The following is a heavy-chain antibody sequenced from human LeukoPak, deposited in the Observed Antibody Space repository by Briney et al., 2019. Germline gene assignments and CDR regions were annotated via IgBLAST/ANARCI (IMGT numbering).Heavy chain of an antibody. CDR1: GFTFSSYA. D-gene: IGHD6-19*01. V-gene: IGHV3-23*01. CDR2: ISGSGGST. J-gene: IGHJ4*02. CDR3: ARVQGGGYRTADY. Sequence: GGSLRLSCAASGFTFSSYAMSWVRQAPGKGLEWVSAISGSGGSTYYAGSVKGRFTISRDNSKNTLFLQMNSLRSEDTAMYYCARVQGGGYRTADYWGQGTLVTVSS.